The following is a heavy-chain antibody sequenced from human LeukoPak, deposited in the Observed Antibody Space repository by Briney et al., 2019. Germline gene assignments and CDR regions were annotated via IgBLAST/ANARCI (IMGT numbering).Heavy chain of an antibody. CDR1: GFTFSDYY. J-gene: IGHJ3*02. CDR3: ARGSRIQLWSDAFDI. V-gene: IGHV3-11*04. Sequence: GGSLRLSCAASGFTFSDYYMSWIRQAPGKGLEWVSYISSSGSTIYYADSVKGRFTISRDNAKNSLYLQMNSLRAEDTAVYYCARGSRIQLWSDAFDIWGQGTMVTVSS. D-gene: IGHD5-18*01. CDR2: ISSSGSTI.